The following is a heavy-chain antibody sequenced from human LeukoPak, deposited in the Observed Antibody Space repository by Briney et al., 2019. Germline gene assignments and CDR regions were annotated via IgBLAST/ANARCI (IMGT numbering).Heavy chain of an antibody. Sequence: ASVKVSCKASGYTFTSYAMHWVRQAPGQRLEWMGWIYAGNGNTKYSQKFQGRVTITRDTSASTAYMELSSLRSEDTAVYYCARSERDYYDSSGYDYWGQGTLVTVSS. CDR1: GYTFTSYA. V-gene: IGHV1-3*01. CDR2: IYAGNGNT. J-gene: IGHJ4*02. CDR3: ARSERDYYDSSGYDY. D-gene: IGHD3-22*01.